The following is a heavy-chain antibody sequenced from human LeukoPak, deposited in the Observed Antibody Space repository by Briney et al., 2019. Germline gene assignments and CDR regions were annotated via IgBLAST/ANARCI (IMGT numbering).Heavy chain of an antibody. D-gene: IGHD3-9*01. CDR1: GFTFSSYE. J-gene: IGHJ3*02. CDR3: ALLLRYFDRLEGRAFDI. Sequence: PGGSLRLSCAASGFTFSSYEMNWVRQAPGKGLEWVSYISSSGSTIYYADSVKGRFTISRDNAKNSLYLQMNSLRAEDTAVYYCALLLRYFDRLEGRAFDIWGQGTMVTVSS. V-gene: IGHV3-48*03. CDR2: ISSSGSTI.